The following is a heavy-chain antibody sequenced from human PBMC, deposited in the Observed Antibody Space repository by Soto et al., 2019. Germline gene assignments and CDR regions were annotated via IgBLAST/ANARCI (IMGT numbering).Heavy chain of an antibody. CDR3: AREGNGFDY. J-gene: IGHJ4*02. CDR2: IRQDGGEK. Sequence: GGSLRLSCAVSGFTFSNYWVHWVRQGPGKGLEWVANIRQDGGEKNYVDSVKGRFTISRDNAKNSLYLQMNSLRVDDTAVYYCAREGNGFDYWGQGTLVTVSS. D-gene: IGHD1-1*01. V-gene: IGHV3-7*05. CDR1: GFTFSNYW.